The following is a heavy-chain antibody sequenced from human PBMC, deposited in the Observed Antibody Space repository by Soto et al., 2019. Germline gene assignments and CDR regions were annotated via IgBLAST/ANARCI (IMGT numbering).Heavy chain of an antibody. CDR3: AKQHGAWPSNWLDA. CDR2: ISVTGENS. Sequence: EMQMFESEGGWVQPGGSLRLSCTASQFTFSVYGMSWVRHAPGKGLEWVSSISVTGENSLYADSVRGRFTMSRDNSKGLLYLQMNSLRVDDTAMYYCAKQHGAWPSNWLDAWGQGALVTVSS. V-gene: IGHV3-23*01. J-gene: IGHJ5*02. CDR1: QFTFSVYG.